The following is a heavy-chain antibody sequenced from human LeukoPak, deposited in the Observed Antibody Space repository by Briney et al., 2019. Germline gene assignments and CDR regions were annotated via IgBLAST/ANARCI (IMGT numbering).Heavy chain of an antibody. CDR3: TRTYYGSGTYSQSDF. Sequence: GGSLRLSCAASGFTFSSYWMHWVRQAPGKGLVWVLRINSDGSTTSYADSVKGRFTISRDNAKNTLYLQMNSLRAEDTAVYYCTRTYYGSGTYSQSDFWGQGTLVTVSS. J-gene: IGHJ4*02. CDR1: GFTFSSYW. CDR2: INSDGSTT. V-gene: IGHV3-74*01. D-gene: IGHD3-10*01.